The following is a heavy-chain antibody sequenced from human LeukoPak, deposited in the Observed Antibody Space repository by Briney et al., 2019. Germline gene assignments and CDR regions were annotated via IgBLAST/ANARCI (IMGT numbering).Heavy chain of an antibody. Sequence: GGSLRLSCAASGFTFSSYSMNWVRQAPGKGLEWVSSISSSSSYIYYADSVKGRFTISRDNAKNTLYLQMNSLRAEDTAVYYCVRVLTVTFDSWGQGTLVTVSS. V-gene: IGHV3-21*01. D-gene: IGHD4-17*01. CDR2: ISSSSSYI. CDR3: VRVLTVTFDS. J-gene: IGHJ4*02. CDR1: GFTFSSYS.